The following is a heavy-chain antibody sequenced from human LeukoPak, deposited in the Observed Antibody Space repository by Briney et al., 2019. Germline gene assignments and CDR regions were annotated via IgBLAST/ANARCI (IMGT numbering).Heavy chain of an antibody. J-gene: IGHJ4*02. CDR3: VRGTGY. V-gene: IGHV3-64D*06. CDR1: GFTFSTCV. CDR2: ISSNGDNT. Sequence: GGSLRLSCSVSGFTFSTCVMHWVRRAPGKGLEYVSAISSNGDNTYYADSVKGRFTISRDNSKNTLYLQMSSLRADDTAVYYCVRGTGYWGQGTLVTVSS.